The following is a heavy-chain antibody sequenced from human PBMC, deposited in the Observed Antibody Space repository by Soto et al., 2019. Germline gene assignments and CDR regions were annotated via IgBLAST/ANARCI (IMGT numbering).Heavy chain of an antibody. CDR2: ISSGGSTI. CDR3: ARARATYYYDSSGYYHH. Sequence: GGSLRLSCAASGFTFSSYEMNWVRQAPGKGLEWVSHISSGGSTIYYADSVKGRFTISRDNAKNSLYLQMNSLRAEDTAVYYCARARATYYYDSSGYYHHWGQGTLVTVSS. V-gene: IGHV3-48*03. D-gene: IGHD3-22*01. J-gene: IGHJ5*02. CDR1: GFTFSSYE.